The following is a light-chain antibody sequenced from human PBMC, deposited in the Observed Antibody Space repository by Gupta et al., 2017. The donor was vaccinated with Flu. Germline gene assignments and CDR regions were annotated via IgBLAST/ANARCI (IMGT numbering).Light chain of an antibody. J-gene: IGKJ3*01. CDR1: QSITNY. CDR3: QQSDSTPFT. V-gene: IGKV1-39*01. Sequence: DIQMTQSPSSLSASVGDRVTITCRASQSITNYLNWYRQKPGKAPKLLIYGASSLQSEVPSRINGGGSGTDFTLTISSLQPEDFGTYYCQQSDSTPFTFGHGTKVDI. CDR2: GAS.